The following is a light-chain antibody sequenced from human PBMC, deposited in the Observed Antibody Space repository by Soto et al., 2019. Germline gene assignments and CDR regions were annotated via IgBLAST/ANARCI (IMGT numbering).Light chain of an antibody. V-gene: IGLV1-47*01. J-gene: IGLJ1*01. CDR1: TSNIGKNF. Sequence: QSLLTQPPSASGTPGQRVTISCSGSTSNIGKNFVYWYQQLPGMAPRLLIYKNDQRPSGVPDRFSGSKSGTSASLAISGVRSEDEADYFCAVWDDSLTAYLFGRGTKV. CDR3: AVWDDSLTAYL. CDR2: KND.